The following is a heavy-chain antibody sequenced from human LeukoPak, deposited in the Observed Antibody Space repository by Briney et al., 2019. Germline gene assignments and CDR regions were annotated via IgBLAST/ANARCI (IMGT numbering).Heavy chain of an antibody. CDR3: ARLGNYYGSGSYYNHLSSYYGMDV. CDR1: GGSISSYY. J-gene: IGHJ6*02. D-gene: IGHD3-10*01. Sequence: SETLSLTCTVSGGSISSYYWSWLRQPPGKGLEGIGYIYYSGSINYNPSLKSRVTISVDTSKNQFSLKLSSVTAADAAVYYCARLGNYYGSGSYYNHLSSYYGMDVWGQGTTVTVSS. CDR2: IYYSGSI. V-gene: IGHV4-59*08.